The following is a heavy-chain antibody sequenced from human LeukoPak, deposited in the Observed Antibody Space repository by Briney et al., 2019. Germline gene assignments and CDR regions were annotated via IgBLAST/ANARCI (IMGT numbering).Heavy chain of an antibody. CDR2: ISAYNGNT. J-gene: IGHJ4*02. CDR3: ARDWGGAAAGTDFDY. CDR1: GYTFTSYG. V-gene: IGHV1-18*01. Sequence: EASVKVSCKASGYTFTSYGISWVRQAPGQGLEWMGWISAYNGNTNYAQKLQGRVTMTTDTSTSTAYMELRSLRSDDTAVYYCARDWGGAAAGTDFDYWGQGTLVTVSS. D-gene: IGHD6-13*01.